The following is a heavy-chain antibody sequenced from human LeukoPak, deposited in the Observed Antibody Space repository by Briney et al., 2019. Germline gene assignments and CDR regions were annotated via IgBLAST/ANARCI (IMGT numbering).Heavy chain of an antibody. J-gene: IGHJ4*02. CDR1: GGSISSYY. Sequence: SETLSLTCTVSGGSISSYYWSWLRQPPGKGLEWIGYIYYSGSTNYNPSLKSRVTISVDTSKNQFSLKLSSVTAADTAVYYCARQGGDILTGYLDYWGQGTLVTVSS. V-gene: IGHV4-59*01. CDR3: ARQGGDILTGYLDY. CDR2: IYYSGST. D-gene: IGHD3-9*01.